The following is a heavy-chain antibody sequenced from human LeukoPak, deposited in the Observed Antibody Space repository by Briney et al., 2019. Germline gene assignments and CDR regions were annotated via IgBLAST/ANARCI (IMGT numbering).Heavy chain of an antibody. CDR1: GGSISSSSYY. CDR3: ARASWSGYHIDY. V-gene: IGHV4-39*01. CDR2: IYYSGST. Sequence: SETLSLTCTVSGGSISSSSYYWGWIRQPPGKGLEWIGSIYYSGSTYYNPSLKSRVTISVDTSKNQFSLKLSSVTAADTAVHYCARASWSGYHIDYWGQGTLVTVSS. J-gene: IGHJ4*02. D-gene: IGHD3-3*01.